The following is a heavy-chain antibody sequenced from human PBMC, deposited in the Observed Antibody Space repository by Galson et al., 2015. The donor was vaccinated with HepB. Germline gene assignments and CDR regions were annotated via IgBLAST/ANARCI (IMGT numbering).Heavy chain of an antibody. Sequence: SLRLSCAASGFTFSSHWMSWVRQAPGKGLEWVANIKQDGTERGYVDSVKGRFTISRDNAKNSLYLQMNSLRAEDTAVYYCARERLGNDYGDYANGMDVWGQGTTVTVSS. CDR1: GFTFSSHW. CDR2: IKQDGTER. CDR3: ARERLGNDYGDYANGMDV. D-gene: IGHD4-17*01. J-gene: IGHJ6*02. V-gene: IGHV3-7*01.